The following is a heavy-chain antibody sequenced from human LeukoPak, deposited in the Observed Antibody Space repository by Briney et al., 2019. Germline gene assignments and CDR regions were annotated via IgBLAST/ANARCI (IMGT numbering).Heavy chain of an antibody. V-gene: IGHV4-34*01. CDR1: GGSFSGYY. D-gene: IGHD2-2*01. Sequence: SETLSLTCAVYGGSFSGYYWSWIRPPPGKGLEWIGEINHSGSTNYNPSLKSRVTISVDTSKNHFSLKLTSVTAADTAVYYCARENIVVVPAAMRNWFDPWGQGTLVTVSS. J-gene: IGHJ5*02. CDR3: ARENIVVVPAAMRNWFDP. CDR2: INHSGST.